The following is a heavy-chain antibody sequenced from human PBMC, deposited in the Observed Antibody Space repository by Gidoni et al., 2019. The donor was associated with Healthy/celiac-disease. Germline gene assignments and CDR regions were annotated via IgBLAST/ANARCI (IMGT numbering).Heavy chain of an antibody. CDR3: ARDLADDSSGYYLGY. D-gene: IGHD3-22*01. J-gene: IGHJ4*02. Sequence: VQLQESVPGLVKPSQTLSLTCTVSGGSISSGGYYWSGIRQHSGKGLECIGYIYYSGSTYYNPSLKSRVTISVDTSKNQFSLKLSSVTAADTAVYYCARDLADDSSGYYLGYWGQGTLVTVSS. CDR1: GGSISSGGYY. V-gene: IGHV4-31*03. CDR2: IYYSGST.